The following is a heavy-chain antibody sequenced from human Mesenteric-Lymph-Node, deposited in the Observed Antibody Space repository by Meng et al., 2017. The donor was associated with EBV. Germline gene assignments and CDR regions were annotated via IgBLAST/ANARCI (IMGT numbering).Heavy chain of an antibody. CDR2: IKPNSGGT. J-gene: IGHJ5*01. Sequence: QVQLVQSGAEVKKPGASVMLSCKASGYTFTDYYIHWVRQAPGQGLEWMGRIKPNSGGTNYAQEFQGRVTMTRDTSISTVYMELSRLRSDDTAMYYCAKDHEEDYSSGWYDSWGQGTLVTVAS. CDR3: AKDHEEDYSSGWYDS. CDR1: GYTFTDYY. V-gene: IGHV1-2*06. D-gene: IGHD6-19*01.